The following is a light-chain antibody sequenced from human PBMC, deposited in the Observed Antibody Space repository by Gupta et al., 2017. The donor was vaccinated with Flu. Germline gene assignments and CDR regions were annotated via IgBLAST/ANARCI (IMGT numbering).Light chain of an antibody. V-gene: IGLV3-10*01. CDR2: EDN. Sequence: PSVVLSPGGTARSTCSTDALPKKYVYWYHQRPGQAPVMVMYEDNKRPSGMPERFSGSSSGTVTTLTIIWAHEEEDGDYYCYSTDSYGHHYVFGTATTVTV. J-gene: IGLJ1*01. CDR3: YSTDSYGHHYV. CDR1: ALPKKY.